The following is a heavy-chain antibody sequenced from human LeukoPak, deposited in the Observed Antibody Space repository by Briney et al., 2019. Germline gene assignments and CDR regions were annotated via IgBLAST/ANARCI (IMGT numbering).Heavy chain of an antibody. CDR2: IKQEGTEE. CDR3: VRGPAYIDFLRGYNGGAFDI. V-gene: IGHV3-7*01. Sequence: PGGSLRLSCAASGFTVSSNYMSWVRQAPGKGLEWVANIKQEGTEEQYADSVRGRFTISRDSARKSMALQMNSLRTEDTALYYCVRGPAYIDFLRGYNGGAFDIWGQGTRVTVSS. CDR1: GFTVSSNY. J-gene: IGHJ3*02. D-gene: IGHD3-3*01.